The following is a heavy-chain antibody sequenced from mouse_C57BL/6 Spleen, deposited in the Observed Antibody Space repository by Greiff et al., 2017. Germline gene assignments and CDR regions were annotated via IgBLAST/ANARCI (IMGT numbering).Heavy chain of an antibody. J-gene: IGHJ1*03. D-gene: IGHD2-1*01. CDR3: ARQDGNRYWYFDV. CDR2: ISHGGGST. CDR1: GFTFSDYY. V-gene: IGHV5-12*01. Sequence: EVKLVESGGGLVQPGGSLKLSCAASGFTFSDYYMSWVRQTPEKRLEWVAYISHGGGSTYYPDTVKGRFTLTRDTAKNTLYLQMSRLKSEDSAMYCCARQDGNRYWYFDVWGTGTTVTVSS.